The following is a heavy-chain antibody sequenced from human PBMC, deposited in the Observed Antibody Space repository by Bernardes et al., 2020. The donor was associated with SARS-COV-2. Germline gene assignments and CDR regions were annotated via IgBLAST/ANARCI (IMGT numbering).Heavy chain of an antibody. CDR1: GDNISSNSVA. J-gene: IGHJ4*02. CDR3: AKDDDRPLFGAPGFDS. V-gene: IGHV6-1*01. D-gene: IGHD3-3*01. CDR2: TYYRSQWYN. Sequence: SQTLSLTCVISGDNISSNSVAWNWIRQSPSRGLEWLTRTYYRSQWYNDYAVSVTGRIAINPDTSKNQISLQLNSVTPEDTAVYYCAKDDDRPLFGAPGFDSWGQGTLVTVSS.